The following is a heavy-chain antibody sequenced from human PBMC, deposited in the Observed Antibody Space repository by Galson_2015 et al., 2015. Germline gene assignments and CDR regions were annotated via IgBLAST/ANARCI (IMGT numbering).Heavy chain of an antibody. V-gene: IGHV3-11*06. CDR2: ISSSSSYT. J-gene: IGHJ4*02. CDR3: ASLPLGDYGDYTYYFDY. D-gene: IGHD4-17*01. Sequence: SLRLSCAASGFTFSDYYMSWIRQAPGKGLEWVPYISSSSSYTNYADSVKGRFTISRDNAKNSLYLQMNSLRAEDTAVYYCASLPLGDYGDYTYYFDYWGQGTLVTVSS. CDR1: GFTFSDYY.